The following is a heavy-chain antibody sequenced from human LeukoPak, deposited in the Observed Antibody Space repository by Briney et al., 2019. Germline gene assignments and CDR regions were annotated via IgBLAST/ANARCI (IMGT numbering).Heavy chain of an antibody. D-gene: IGHD3-22*01. CDR1: GYTFSSYA. J-gene: IGHJ4*02. CDR3: AKSRGGYYDSNGSPY. V-gene: IGHV3-23*01. CDR2: ISGSGGST. Sequence: GGSLRLSCAASGYTFSSYAMSWVRQAPGEGLEWVSAISGSGGSTYYADSVKGRFTISRDNSKNTLYLQMNSLRAEDTAVYYCAKSRGGYYDSNGSPYWGQGTLVTVSS.